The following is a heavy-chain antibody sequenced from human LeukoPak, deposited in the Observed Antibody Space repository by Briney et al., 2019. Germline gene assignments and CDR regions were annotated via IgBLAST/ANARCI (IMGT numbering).Heavy chain of an antibody. CDR2: ISGSGGST. Sequence: GGSPRLSCAASGFTFSSYAMSWVRQAPGKGLEWVSAISGSGGSTYYADSVKGRFTISRDNSKNTLYLQMNSLRAEDTAVYYCAKAPYGVTTGDYWGQGTLVTVSS. V-gene: IGHV3-23*01. J-gene: IGHJ4*02. CDR3: AKAPYGVTTGDY. D-gene: IGHD4-17*01. CDR1: GFTFSSYA.